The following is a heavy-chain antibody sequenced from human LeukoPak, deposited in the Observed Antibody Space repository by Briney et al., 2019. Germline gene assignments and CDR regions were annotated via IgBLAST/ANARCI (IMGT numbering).Heavy chain of an antibody. D-gene: IGHD5-18*01. Sequence: PSETLSLTCTVSGGSISSGGYYWSWIRQHPGKGLEWIGYIYYSGSTYYNPSLKSRVTISVDTSKNQFSLKLSSVTAADTAVYYCASSLSRYSLDKSYYYYGMDVWGQGTTVTVS. CDR3: ASSLSRYSLDKSYYYYGMDV. V-gene: IGHV4-31*03. CDR1: GGSISSGGYY. CDR2: IYYSGST. J-gene: IGHJ6*02.